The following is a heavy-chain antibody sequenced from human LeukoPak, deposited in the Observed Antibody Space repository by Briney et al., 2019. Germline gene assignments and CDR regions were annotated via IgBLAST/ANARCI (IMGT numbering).Heavy chain of an antibody. D-gene: IGHD6-6*01. CDR3: AKGRSISSSALDY. CDR2: ISGSGGDT. V-gene: IGHV3-23*01. CDR1: GFTFSSFA. Sequence: GGSLRLPCAASGFTFSSFAMSWVRQAPGKGLEWVSVISGSGGDTYYADSAKDRFTISRDNSKNTLYLQMNSLRAEDTAVYFCAKGRSISSSALDYWGQGTLVTVSS. J-gene: IGHJ4*02.